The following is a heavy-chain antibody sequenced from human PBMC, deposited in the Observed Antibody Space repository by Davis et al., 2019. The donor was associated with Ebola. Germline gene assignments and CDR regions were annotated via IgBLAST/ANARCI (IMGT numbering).Heavy chain of an antibody. V-gene: IGHV3-74*01. Sequence: GESLKISCAASGFTFNKYEMNWVRQAPGKGLVWVSRINDDGSNTRYGDSVKGRFTISRDNAKNTLYLQMNSLRVEDTAIYYCARDLDWVVYDYWSQGTLVTVSS. CDR3: ARDLDWVVYDY. J-gene: IGHJ4*02. CDR2: INDDGSNT. D-gene: IGHD1-1*01. CDR1: GFTFNKYE.